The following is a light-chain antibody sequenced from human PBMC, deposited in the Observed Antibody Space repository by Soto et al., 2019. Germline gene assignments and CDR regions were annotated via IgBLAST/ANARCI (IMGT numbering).Light chain of an antibody. Sequence: EIVMTQSPATLSVCPGERVTLSCRASQSVNNKVAWYQQKPGQAPRLLIFGASTRATGIPARFSGSGSVTEFTLTISSLQSEDFAVYYCQQYNNWPPITFGQGTRLEI. CDR2: GAS. J-gene: IGKJ5*01. CDR1: QSVNNK. CDR3: QQYNNWPPIT. V-gene: IGKV3-15*01.